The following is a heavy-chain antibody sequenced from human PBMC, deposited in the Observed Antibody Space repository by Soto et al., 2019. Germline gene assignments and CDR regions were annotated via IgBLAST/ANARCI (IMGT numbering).Heavy chain of an antibody. J-gene: IGHJ5*02. CDR2: ISGSGGST. CDR3: AKDPKMGPLVEWWFDP. V-gene: IGHV3-23*01. D-gene: IGHD6-6*01. CDR1: GFTFSSYA. Sequence: EVRLLESGGCLVQPGGSLRLSCAASGFTFSSYAMSWVRQAPGKGLEWVSAISGSGGSTYYADSVKGRFTISRDNPKNTLYLQINSLRAEDTAVYYCAKDPKMGPLVEWWFDPWGQGTLVTVSS.